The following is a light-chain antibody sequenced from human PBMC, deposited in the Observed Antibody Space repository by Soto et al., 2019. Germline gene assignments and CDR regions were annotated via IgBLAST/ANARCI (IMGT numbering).Light chain of an antibody. CDR1: QDISNF. Sequence: AQSPSTLSASVGDRVTISCRASQDISNFLAWYQHKPGKAPKLIIYDASTLQTGVPSRFRGSGFGTEFTLTISGLQPDDFATYFCQLHDDFSHATFGQGTKVDIK. CDR3: QLHDDFSHAT. V-gene: IGKV1-5*01. J-gene: IGKJ2*01. CDR2: DAS.